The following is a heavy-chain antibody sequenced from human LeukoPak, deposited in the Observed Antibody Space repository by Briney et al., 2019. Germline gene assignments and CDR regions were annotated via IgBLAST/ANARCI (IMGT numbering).Heavy chain of an antibody. CDR1: GGSISSYY. V-gene: IGHV4-59*08. CDR2: IYYSGST. Sequence: PSETLSLTCTVSGGSISSYYWSWIRQPPGKGLEWIGYIYYSGSTNYNPSLKSRVTISVDTSKNQFSLKLSSVTAADTAVYYCASVSGSSSYGMDVWGQGTTVTVSS. J-gene: IGHJ6*02. D-gene: IGHD6-13*01. CDR3: ASVSGSSSYGMDV.